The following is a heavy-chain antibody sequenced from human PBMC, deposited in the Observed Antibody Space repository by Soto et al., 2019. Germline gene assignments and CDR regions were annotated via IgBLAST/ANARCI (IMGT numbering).Heavy chain of an antibody. CDR2: ISWNSGSI. CDR3: AKEGIAVVEGAFDI. J-gene: IGHJ3*02. CDR1: GFTFDDYA. Sequence: GGSLRLSCAASGFTFDDYAMHWVRQAPGKGLEWVSGISWNSGSIGYADSVKGRFTISRDNSKNTLYLQMNSLRAEDTTVYYCAKEGIAVVEGAFDIWGQGTMVTVSS. D-gene: IGHD6-19*01. V-gene: IGHV3-9*01.